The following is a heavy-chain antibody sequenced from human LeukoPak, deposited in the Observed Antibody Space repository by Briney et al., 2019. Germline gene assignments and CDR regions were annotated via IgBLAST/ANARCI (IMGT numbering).Heavy chain of an antibody. V-gene: IGHV3-74*01. Sequence: PGGSLRLSCAASGFTFSSFWMHWVRQAPGKGLVWVSRINSDGSSITYADSVKGRFTISRDNAKNTLYLQMNSLRAEDTAVYYCARTEYSGSYFDYWGKGTLVTVSS. J-gene: IGHJ4*02. CDR3: ARTEYSGSYFDY. CDR1: GFTFSSFW. D-gene: IGHD1-26*01. CDR2: INSDGSSI.